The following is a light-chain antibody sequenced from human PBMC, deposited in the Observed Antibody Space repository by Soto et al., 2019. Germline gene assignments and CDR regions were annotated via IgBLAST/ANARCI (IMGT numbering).Light chain of an antibody. Sequence: EMVLTQSPGTLSLSPGERATLSCRASQSVSSTYLAWDQQKPGQAPRLLIYGTSSTATGFPEGLSGSGSGTDCTITINRLEHEYFAVYYCQQYDRSPGSTFRPGPKVDIK. J-gene: IGKJ3*01. CDR1: QSVSSTY. CDR2: GTS. CDR3: QQYDRSPGST. V-gene: IGKV3-20*01.